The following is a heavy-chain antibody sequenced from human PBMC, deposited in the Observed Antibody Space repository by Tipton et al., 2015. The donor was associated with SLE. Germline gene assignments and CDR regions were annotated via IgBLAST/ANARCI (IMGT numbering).Heavy chain of an antibody. CDR3: ARRDFWTGYFDY. V-gene: IGHV4-59*11. CDR2: IYYSGST. Sequence: TLSLTCTVSGASITSHHWSWIRQPPGKGLEWIGYIYYSGSTNYHPSLRGRGTISVDTSKNQFSLKLNSVTAADTAVYYCARRDFWTGYFDYWGQGTLVTVSS. D-gene: IGHD3/OR15-3a*01. J-gene: IGHJ4*02. CDR1: GASITSHH.